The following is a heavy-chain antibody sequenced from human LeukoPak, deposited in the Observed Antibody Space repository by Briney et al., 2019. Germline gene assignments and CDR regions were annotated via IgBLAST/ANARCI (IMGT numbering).Heavy chain of an antibody. D-gene: IGHD5-18*01. CDR2: INPNSGGT. CDR1: GYTFTGYY. V-gene: IGHV1-2*02. J-gene: IGHJ4*02. Sequence: ASVKVSCKASGYTFTGYYMHWVRQAPGQGLEWMGWINPNSGGTNYAQKFQGRVTMTRDTSISTAYMELSRLRSDDTAVYYCARDSGGIQLPDYWGQGTLVTVSS. CDR3: ARDSGGIQLPDY.